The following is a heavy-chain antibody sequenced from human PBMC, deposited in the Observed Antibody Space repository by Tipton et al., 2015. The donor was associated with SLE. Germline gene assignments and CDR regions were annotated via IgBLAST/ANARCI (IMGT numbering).Heavy chain of an antibody. CDR2: INHCGST. V-gene: IGHV4-34*01. Sequence: TLSLTCTVYGGSFSGYYWTWIRQPPAKGLEWIGEINHCGSTNYNPSLKSRVTISVDTSKNQVSLKLGSGTAADTAVYYCGKGGGGYLDCWGQGTLVTVSS. CDR3: GKGGGGYLDC. CDR1: GGSFSGYY. D-gene: IGHD3-16*01. J-gene: IGHJ4*02.